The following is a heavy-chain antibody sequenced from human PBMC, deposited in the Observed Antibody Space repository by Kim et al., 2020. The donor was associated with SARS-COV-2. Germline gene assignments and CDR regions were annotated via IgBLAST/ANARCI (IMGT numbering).Heavy chain of an antibody. CDR2: ISGSGGST. Sequence: GGSLRLSCADSGFTFSSYAMSWVRQAPGKGLEWVSAISGSGGSTYYADSVKGRFTISRDNSKNTLYLQMNSLRAEDTAVYYCAKIVGASSRYFDYWGQGTLVTVSS. V-gene: IGHV3-23*01. CDR1: GFTFSSYA. D-gene: IGHD1-26*01. J-gene: IGHJ4*02. CDR3: AKIVGASSRYFDY.